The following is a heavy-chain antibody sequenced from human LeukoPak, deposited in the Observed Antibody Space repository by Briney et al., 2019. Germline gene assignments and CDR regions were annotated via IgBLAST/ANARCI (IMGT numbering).Heavy chain of an antibody. CDR3: RAVVVAAAVVYYFDY. CDR2: ISGSGGST. Sequence: QSGGSLRLSCAASGFTFSSYAMSWVRQAPGKGLEWVSAISGSGGSTYYADSVEGRFTISRDNSKNTLYLQMNSLRAEDTAVYYCRAVVVAAAVVYYFDYWGQGTLVTVSS. V-gene: IGHV3-23*01. CDR1: GFTFSSYA. D-gene: IGHD2-15*01. J-gene: IGHJ4*02.